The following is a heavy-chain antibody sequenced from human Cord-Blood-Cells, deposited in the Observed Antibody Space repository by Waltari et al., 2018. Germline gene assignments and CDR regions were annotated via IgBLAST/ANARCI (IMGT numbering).Heavy chain of an antibody. J-gene: IGHJ5*02. V-gene: IGHV4-31*03. Sequence: QVQLQESGPGLVKPSQTLSPTCTVSGGSISSGGYYWSWIRQHPGKGLEWIGYIYYSGSTYYNPSLKSRVTISVDTSKNQFSLKLSSVTAADTAVYYCARGSLPAAIEYNWFDPWGQGTLVTVSS. CDR3: ARGSLPAAIEYNWFDP. D-gene: IGHD2-2*02. CDR1: GGSISSGGYY. CDR2: IYYSGST.